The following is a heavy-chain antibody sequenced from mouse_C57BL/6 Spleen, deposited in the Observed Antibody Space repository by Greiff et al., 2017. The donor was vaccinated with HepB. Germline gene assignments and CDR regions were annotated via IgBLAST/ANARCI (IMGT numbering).Heavy chain of an antibody. D-gene: IGHD2-2*01. CDR1: GYTFTSYW. Sequence: VQGVESGAELAKPGASVKLSCKASGYTFTSYWMHWVKQRPGQGLEWIGYINPSSGYTKYNQKFKDKATLTADKSSSTAYMQLSSLTYEDSAVYYCARDGYDGEDYFDYWGQGTTLTVSS. V-gene: IGHV1-7*01. J-gene: IGHJ2*01. CDR3: ARDGYDGEDYFDY. CDR2: INPSSGYT.